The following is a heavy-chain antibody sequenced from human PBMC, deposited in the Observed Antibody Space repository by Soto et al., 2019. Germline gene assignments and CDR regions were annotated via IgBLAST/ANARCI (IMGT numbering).Heavy chain of an antibody. CDR2: VIPAFNSA. CDR3: GRRANRGMDV. V-gene: IGHV1-69*06. CDR1: GGTFSNYA. Sequence: QVQLVQSGAEMRKPGSSVKVSCKSSGGTFSNYAISWVRQASGQGLEWLGGVIPAFNSAQYAPKFQGRVAINADTSTSTAYMELSSLTSEDTAVYYCGRRANRGMDVWGQGTTVIVSS. J-gene: IGHJ6*02. D-gene: IGHD2-8*01.